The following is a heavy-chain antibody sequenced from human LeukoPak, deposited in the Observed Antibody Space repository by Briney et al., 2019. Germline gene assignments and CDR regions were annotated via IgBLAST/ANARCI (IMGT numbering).Heavy chain of an antibody. CDR3: AKGGDYVSYYYMDV. D-gene: IGHD4-17*01. CDR2: ISGSGGST. V-gene: IGHV3-23*01. Sequence: GGSLRLSCAASGFTFSSYAMSWVRQAPGKGLEWVSAISGSGGSTYYADSVKGRFTISRDNSKNTLYLQMNSLRAEDTAVYYCAKGGDYVSYYYMDVWGKGTTVTVSS. J-gene: IGHJ6*03. CDR1: GFTFSSYA.